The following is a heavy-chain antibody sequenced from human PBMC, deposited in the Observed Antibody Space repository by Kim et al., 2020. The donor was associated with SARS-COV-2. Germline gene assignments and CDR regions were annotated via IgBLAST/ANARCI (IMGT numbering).Heavy chain of an antibody. Sequence: KGRFTISRDNAKNSLYLQMNSLRAEDTALYYCAKDKGYYDSSGYAGHFDYWGQGTLVTVSS. CDR3: AKDKGYYDSSGYAGHFDY. D-gene: IGHD3-22*01. V-gene: IGHV3-9*01. J-gene: IGHJ4*02.